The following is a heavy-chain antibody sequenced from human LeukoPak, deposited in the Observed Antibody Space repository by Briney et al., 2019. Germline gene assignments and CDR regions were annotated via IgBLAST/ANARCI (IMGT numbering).Heavy chain of an antibody. CDR1: GGTFSGYA. D-gene: IGHD1-7*01. V-gene: IGHV1-46*01. Sequence: ASVKVSCKASGGTFSGYAISWVRQAPGQGLEWMGIINPSGGSTSYAQKFQGRVTMTRDMSTSTVYMELSSLRSEDTAVYYCARGHRENVQTGTTLGHWFDPWGQGTLVTVSS. J-gene: IGHJ5*02. CDR3: ARGHRENVQTGTTLGHWFDP. CDR2: INPSGGST.